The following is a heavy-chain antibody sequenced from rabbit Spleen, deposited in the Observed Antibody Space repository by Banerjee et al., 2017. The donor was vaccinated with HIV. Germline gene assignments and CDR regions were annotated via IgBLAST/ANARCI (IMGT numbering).Heavy chain of an antibody. CDR3: ARDLPAVIGWNLDL. Sequence: QEQLEESGGDLVKPGASLTLTCTASGFSFSSSDYMCWVRQAPGKGLEWISCIAGSSSGFTYSATWAKGRFTISKTSSTTVTLQMTSLTAADTATYFCARDLPAVIGWNLDLWGPGTLVTVS. J-gene: IGHJ4*01. V-gene: IGHV1S45*01. D-gene: IGHD2-1*01. CDR1: GFSFSSSDY. CDR2: IAGSSSGFT.